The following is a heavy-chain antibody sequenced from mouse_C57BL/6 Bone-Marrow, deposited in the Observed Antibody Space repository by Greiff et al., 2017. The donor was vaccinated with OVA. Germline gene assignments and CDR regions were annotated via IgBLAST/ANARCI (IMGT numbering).Heavy chain of an antibody. CDR2: IYPGSGST. D-gene: IGHD1-1*01. J-gene: IGHJ4*01. Sequence: QVQLQQPGAELVKPGASVKMSCKASGYTFTSYWITWVKQRPGQGLEWIGDIYPGSGSTNYNEKFKSKATLTVDTSSSTAYMQLSSLTAEDSAVYYCARGYGTIYYAIDYWGQGTSVTVSS. CDR3: ARGYGTIYYAIDY. V-gene: IGHV1-55*01. CDR1: GYTFTSYW.